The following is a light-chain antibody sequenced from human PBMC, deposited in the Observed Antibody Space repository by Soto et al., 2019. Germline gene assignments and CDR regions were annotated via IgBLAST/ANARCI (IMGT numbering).Light chain of an antibody. CDR1: QSISIN. CDR3: QQRNNWPPIT. V-gene: IGKV3D-15*01. J-gene: IGKJ5*01. CDR2: GAS. Sequence: EIVLAHSPGTLSVSPWDRVTLSCRASQSISINLACYQHKPRQAPRLLIHGASTRATGVPARISGSGSGTEFTLIIISLEPEDFAVYYCQQRNNWPPITFGQGTKVEIK.